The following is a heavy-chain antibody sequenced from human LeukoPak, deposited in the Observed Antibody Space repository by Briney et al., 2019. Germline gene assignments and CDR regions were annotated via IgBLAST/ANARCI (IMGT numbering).Heavy chain of an antibody. Sequence: SETLSLTCTVSGGSISSYYWSWIRQAPGKGLEWIGYIYYSGTTKYNPYLMGRVSISVDTSKNQFSLRLSSVAAADTAVYYCARHGGSYFYYWGQGTLVTVSS. CDR2: IYYSGTT. D-gene: IGHD1-26*01. J-gene: IGHJ4*02. CDR1: GGSISSYY. V-gene: IGHV4-59*08. CDR3: ARHGGSYFYY.